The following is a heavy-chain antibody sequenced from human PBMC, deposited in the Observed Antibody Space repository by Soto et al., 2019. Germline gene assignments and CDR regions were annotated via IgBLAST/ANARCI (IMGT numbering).Heavy chain of an antibody. V-gene: IGHV4-4*07. D-gene: IGHD3-3*01. CDR1: GGAISTYY. CDR3: ARGQRFSDWFDP. CDR2: IYSSGST. Sequence: QVHLQESGPGLVKPSETLSLTCTVSGGAISTYYWTWIRQPAGKGLEWIGSIYSSGSTKYNPSLQGLVTMSLDTANNQFSLRLTSVTAADTAVYYCARGQRFSDWFDPWCQGTLVAVSS. J-gene: IGHJ5*02.